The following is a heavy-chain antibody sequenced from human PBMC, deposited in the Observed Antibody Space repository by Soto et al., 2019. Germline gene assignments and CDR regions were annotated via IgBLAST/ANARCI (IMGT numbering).Heavy chain of an antibody. Sequence: QVQLVQSGAEVKKPGASVKVSCKASGYTFTSYGISWVRQAPGQGLEWMGWIRAYNGNTNYAQKLQGRVTMTTDTSTSTAYMELRSLRSDDTAVYYCVSGYCSSTSCLTFDYGGQGTLVTVSS. V-gene: IGHV1-18*01. D-gene: IGHD2-2*03. CDR2: IRAYNGNT. J-gene: IGHJ4*02. CDR3: VSGYCSSTSCLTFDY. CDR1: GYTFTSYG.